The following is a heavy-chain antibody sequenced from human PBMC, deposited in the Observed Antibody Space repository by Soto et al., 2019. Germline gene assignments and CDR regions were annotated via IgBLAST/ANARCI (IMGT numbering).Heavy chain of an antibody. Sequence: SETLSLTCTVSGGSVGSGSYYWSWIRQPLGKGLEWISYIYYSGNTDYNPSLRGRATISVDKAKNHFSMQLTYVTSAETAIYYCARDSVLAYRSENRKPYWFDPWGQGNLVTVSS. D-gene: IGHD6-19*01. CDR1: GGSVGSGSYY. J-gene: IGHJ5*02. V-gene: IGHV4-61*03. CDR3: ARDSVLAYRSENRKPYWFDP. CDR2: IYYSGNT.